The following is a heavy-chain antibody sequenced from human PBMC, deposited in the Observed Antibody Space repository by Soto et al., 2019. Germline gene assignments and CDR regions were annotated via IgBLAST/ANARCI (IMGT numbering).Heavy chain of an antibody. J-gene: IGHJ4*02. CDR2: ISGSGGST. CDR1: GFTFSSYA. V-gene: IGHV3-23*01. CDR3: AKVAQDDYIWGSYRYTVQDFDY. D-gene: IGHD3-16*02. Sequence: GGSLRLSCAASGFTFSSYAMSWVRQAPGKGLEWVSAISGSGGSTYYADSVKGRFTISRDNSKNTLYLQMNSLRAEDMAVYYCAKVAQDDYIWGSYRYTVQDFDYWGQGTLVTVSS.